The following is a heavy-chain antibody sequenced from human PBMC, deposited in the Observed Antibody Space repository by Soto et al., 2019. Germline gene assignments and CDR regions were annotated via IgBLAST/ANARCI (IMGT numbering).Heavy chain of an antibody. CDR2: IWYDGSNK. Sequence: QPGGSLRLSCAASGFTFSSYGMHWVRQAPGKGLEWVAVIWYDGSNKYYADSVKGRFTISRDNSKNTLYLQMNSLRAEDTAVYYCAKSIQVGYFLLSAEYFQHWAQGTLVTVSS. D-gene: IGHD5-12*01. CDR1: GFTFSSYG. J-gene: IGHJ1*01. V-gene: IGHV3-33*06. CDR3: AKSIQVGYFLLSAEYFQH.